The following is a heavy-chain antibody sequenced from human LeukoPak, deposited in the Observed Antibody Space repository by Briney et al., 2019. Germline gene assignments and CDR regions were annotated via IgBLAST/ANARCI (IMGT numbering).Heavy chain of an antibody. CDR3: ARERKRAAIVG. J-gene: IGHJ4*02. D-gene: IGHD2-2*02. CDR1: GGSFSGYY. V-gene: IGHV4-34*01. Sequence: SETLPLTCAVYGGSFSGYYWSWIRQPPGKGLEWIGEINHSGSTNYNPSLKSRVTISVDTSKNQFSLKLSSVTAADTAVYYCARERKRAAIVGWGQGTLVTVSS. CDR2: INHSGST.